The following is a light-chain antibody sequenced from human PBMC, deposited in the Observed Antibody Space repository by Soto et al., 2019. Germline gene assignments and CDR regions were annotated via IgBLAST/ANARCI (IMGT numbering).Light chain of an antibody. V-gene: IGLV1-51*01. CDR3: GTWGRSLTTSYV. J-gene: IGLJ1*01. CDR1: NSNIGRNY. CDR2: ENN. Sequence: QSVLTQPPSVSATPGQKVIISCSGSNSNIGRNYVAWYQQLPGTAPKVLIYENNKRPSGIPDRFSGAKSGTSATLGITGLQTGDEADYYCGTWGRSLTTSYVFGTGTKVTVL.